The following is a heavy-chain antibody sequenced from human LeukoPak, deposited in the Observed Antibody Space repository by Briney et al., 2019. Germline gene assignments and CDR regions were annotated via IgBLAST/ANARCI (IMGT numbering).Heavy chain of an antibody. CDR1: GYTLTELS. CDR2: FDPEDGET. D-gene: IGHD4-17*01. J-gene: IGHJ4*02. V-gene: IGHV1-24*01. Sequence: ASVKDSCKVSGYTLTELSMHWVRQAPGKGLEWMGGFDPEDGETIYAQKFQGRVTMTEDTSTDTAYMELSSLRSEDPAVYYCATGDYGDYVFDYWGQGTLVTVSS. CDR3: ATGDYGDYVFDY.